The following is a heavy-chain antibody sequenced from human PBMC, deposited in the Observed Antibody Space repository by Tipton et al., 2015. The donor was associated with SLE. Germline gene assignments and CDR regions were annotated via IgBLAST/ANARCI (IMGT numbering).Heavy chain of an antibody. CDR1: GGSISNDNYY. CDR2: IYNNGGT. V-gene: IGHV4-31*01. D-gene: IGHD1-1*01. J-gene: IGHJ4*02. Sequence: GLVKPSQTLSLTCTVSGGSISNDNYYWNWIRHHPGKGLEWIGHIYNNGGTYYNPSLRGPVTISVDTSENQFSLKLSSVTAADTAVYYCARVAPTEVFDYWGQGTLVTVSS. CDR3: ARVAPTEVFDY.